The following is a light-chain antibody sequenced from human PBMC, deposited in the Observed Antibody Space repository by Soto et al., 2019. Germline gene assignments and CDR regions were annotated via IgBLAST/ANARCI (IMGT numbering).Light chain of an antibody. Sequence: ETVMTQSPPTLSFSPRAGEHLXCRSSQSVSSYLAWYQQKPGQVPRLLIYDASNRATGIPARFSGSGSGTDFTLTISSLEPEDFAVYYCQQRSNWPLTFGGGTKVDTK. CDR3: QQRSNWPLT. J-gene: IGKJ4*01. CDR1: QSVSSY. CDR2: DAS. V-gene: IGKV3-11*01.